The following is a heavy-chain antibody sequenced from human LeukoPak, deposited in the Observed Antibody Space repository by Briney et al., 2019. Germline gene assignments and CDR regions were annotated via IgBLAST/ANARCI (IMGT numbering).Heavy chain of an antibody. CDR3: ARDPPGIAASVSGG. D-gene: IGHD6-13*01. CDR2: IYSGGTT. J-gene: IGHJ4*02. V-gene: IGHV3-53*01. CDR1: GFTVSNNY. Sequence: GGSLRLSCKASGFTVSNNYMNWVRQAPGKGLEWVGLIYSGGTTNYADSVKGRFTISRDNSKNTLYLQMTNVRVEDTAVYYCARDPPGIAASVSGGWGQGTLVTVS.